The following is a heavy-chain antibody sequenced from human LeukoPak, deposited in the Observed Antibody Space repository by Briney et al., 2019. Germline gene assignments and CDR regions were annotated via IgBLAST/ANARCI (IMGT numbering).Heavy chain of an antibody. Sequence: SETLSLTCAVYGGSFSGYYWSWIRQPPGKGLEWIGEINHSGSTNYNPSLKSRVTISVDTSKNQFSLKLSSVTAADTAVYYCARMAARRPYYYYYYMDVWGKGTTVTVSS. V-gene: IGHV4-34*01. CDR3: ARMAARRPYYYYYYMDV. J-gene: IGHJ6*03. CDR2: INHSGST. D-gene: IGHD6-6*01. CDR1: GGSFSGYY.